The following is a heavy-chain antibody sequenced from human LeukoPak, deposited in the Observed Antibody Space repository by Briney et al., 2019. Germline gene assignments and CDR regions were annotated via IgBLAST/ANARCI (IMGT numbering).Heavy chain of an antibody. J-gene: IGHJ4*02. Sequence: SETLSLTCAVSGGSISSGGYSWSWIRQPPGKGLEWIGYIYHSGSTYYNPSLKSRVTISVDRSKNQFSLKLSSVTAADTAVYYCARAPRDTIFGVVTAFDYWGQGTLVTVSS. CDR1: GGSISSGGYS. CDR2: IYHSGST. D-gene: IGHD3-3*01. CDR3: ARAPRDTIFGVVTAFDY. V-gene: IGHV4-30-2*01.